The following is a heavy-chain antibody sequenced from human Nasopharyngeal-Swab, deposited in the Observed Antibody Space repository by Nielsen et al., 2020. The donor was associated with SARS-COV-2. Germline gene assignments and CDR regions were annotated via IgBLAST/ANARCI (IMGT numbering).Heavy chain of an antibody. D-gene: IGHD6-13*01. V-gene: IGHV3-11*01. J-gene: IGHJ5*02. Sequence: GGSLRLSCVGSGFTFSDYYMSWIRQAPGKGLEWVSYISDSGTTMYADSVKGRFTISRDNARKSVYLQFNSLRAADTAVYYCARGPSSSRFDPWGQGSLVTVSS. CDR3: ARGPSSSRFDP. CDR1: GFTFSDYY. CDR2: ISDSGTTM.